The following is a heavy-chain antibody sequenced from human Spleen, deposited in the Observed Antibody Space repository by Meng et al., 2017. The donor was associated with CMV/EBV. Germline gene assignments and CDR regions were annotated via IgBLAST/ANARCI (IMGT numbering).Heavy chain of an antibody. J-gene: IGHJ3*02. CDR1: RNFFTRHA. D-gene: IGHD3-3*01. V-gene: IGHV1-18*01. CDR3: ARVQSGSGYCLDI. CDR2: ISADNQNT. Sequence: ASVKVSCKAPRNFFTRHAITWVRQAPGQGLEWMGWISADNQNTNLIQKFQGRVTLTTDTSTSTVYMELNSLRSDDTAVYYCARVQSGSGYCLDIWGQGTMVTVSS.